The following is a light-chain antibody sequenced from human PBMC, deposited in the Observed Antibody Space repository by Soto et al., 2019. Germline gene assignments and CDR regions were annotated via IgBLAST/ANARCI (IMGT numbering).Light chain of an antibody. V-gene: IGKV3-20*01. CDR3: QQYGRSPWT. CDR2: EES. Sequence: DILLTQSPGALSFSPGESATLSCRASHTIPNNYLAWYQQKPGQPPRLLMYEESSSASGIPARLSGSGSGTDLTLTINRLEPEDFAVYSCQQYGRSPWTFGQGTKVDIK. J-gene: IGKJ1*01. CDR1: HTIPNNY.